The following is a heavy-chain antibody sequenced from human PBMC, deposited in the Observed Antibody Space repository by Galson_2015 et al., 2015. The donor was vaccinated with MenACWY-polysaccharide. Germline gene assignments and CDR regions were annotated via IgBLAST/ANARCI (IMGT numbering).Heavy chain of an antibody. V-gene: IGHV3-23*01. J-gene: IGHJ4*02. Sequence: SLRLSCAASGFTFSSYGMSWVRQALGKGLEWVSTVTGGGGGTYYADSVKGRFTISRDNSKSTLYLQMNSLRAEDTAVYYCATHYDSSGTNYWGQGALATVSS. CDR2: VTGGGGGT. D-gene: IGHD3-22*01. CDR3: ATHYDSSGTNY. CDR1: GFTFSSYG.